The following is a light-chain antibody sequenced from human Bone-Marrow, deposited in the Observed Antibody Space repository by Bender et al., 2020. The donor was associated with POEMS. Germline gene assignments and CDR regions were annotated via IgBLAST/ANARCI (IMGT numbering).Light chain of an antibody. J-gene: IGLJ3*02. CDR3: CSYADAATPWV. V-gene: IGLV2-23*02. Sequence: QSALTQPASVSGSPGQSITISCTGTSSDVGNYNLVSWYQQHPGKAPKLMIYEVSKWPSGVSNRFSGSKSGNTASLTISGLQAEDEADYYCCSYADAATPWVFGGGTKLTVL. CDR1: SSDVGNYNL. CDR2: EVS.